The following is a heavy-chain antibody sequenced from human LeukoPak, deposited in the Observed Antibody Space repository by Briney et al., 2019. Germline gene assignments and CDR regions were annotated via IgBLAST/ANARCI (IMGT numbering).Heavy chain of an antibody. CDR2: INPSGGST. V-gene: IGHV1-46*01. CDR1: GYTFTSYY. D-gene: IGHD3-3*01. J-gene: IGHJ3*02. Sequence: ASVKVSCKASGYTFTSYYMHWVRQAPGQGLEWMGIINPSGGSTSYAQKFQGRVTMTRDTSTSTVYMELSGLRSEDTAVYYCARARRRITIFGVVIPLNAFDIWGQGTMVTVSS. CDR3: ARARRRITIFGVVIPLNAFDI.